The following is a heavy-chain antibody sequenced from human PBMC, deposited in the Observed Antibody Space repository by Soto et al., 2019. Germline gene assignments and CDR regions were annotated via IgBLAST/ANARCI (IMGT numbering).Heavy chain of an antibody. CDR1: GFTLRTYT. Sequence: LRLSCAASGFTLRTYTMNWVRQAPGKGLEWVSSISISSSDRYYADSVRGRFTISRDNAKNALYLQINSLRADDTAVYFCVRGMNPLFGGQGTLVTVSS. J-gene: IGHJ4*01. CDR2: ISISSSDR. CDR3: VRGMNPLF. V-gene: IGHV3-21*06.